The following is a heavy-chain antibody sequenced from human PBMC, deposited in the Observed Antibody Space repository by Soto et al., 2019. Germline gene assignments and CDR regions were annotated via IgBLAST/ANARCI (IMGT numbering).Heavy chain of an antibody. D-gene: IGHD2-15*01. CDR1: GCTFNTYG. Sequence: QVQLVESGGGVVQPGGSLRLSCTTAGCTFNTYGMHWVRQAPGKGLEWVAIIWYDGSNKYYADSVKGRFTISRDNSRNTLYLQMNILRAEDTALYYCARADCTGAYCYSWPFNYGVDVWGQGTTVTVSS. CDR2: IWYDGSNK. J-gene: IGHJ6*02. CDR3: ARADCTGAYCYSWPFNYGVDV. V-gene: IGHV3-33*08.